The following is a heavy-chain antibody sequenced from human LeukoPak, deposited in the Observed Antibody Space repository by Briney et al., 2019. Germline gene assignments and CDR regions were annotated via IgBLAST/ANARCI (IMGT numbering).Heavy chain of an antibody. V-gene: IGHV4-59*01. J-gene: IGHJ3*02. Sequence: SETLSLTCTVSGGSISSYYWSWIRQPPGKGLEWIGYIYYSGSTNYNPSLKSRVTISVDTSKNQFSLKLSSVTAADTAVYYCARVSMVGGFDIWGQGTMVTVSS. CDR3: ARVSMVGGFDI. D-gene: IGHD2-15*01. CDR2: IYYSGST. CDR1: GGSISSYY.